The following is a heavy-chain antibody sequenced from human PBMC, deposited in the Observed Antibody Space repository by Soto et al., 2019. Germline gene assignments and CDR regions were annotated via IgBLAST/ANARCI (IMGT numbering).Heavy chain of an antibody. CDR1: GFSFSTYG. CDR2: IWYDGSDK. Sequence: GGSLRCACAASGFSFSTYGFHWVRQAPGKVLEWVAVIWYDGSDKYYADSVKGRLTISRDNSKNTLYLQMNSLRAEDTALYYCAKDRSHTLDGMDVWGQGTTVTVSS. J-gene: IGHJ6*02. CDR3: AKDRSHTLDGMDV. V-gene: IGHV3-33*06. D-gene: IGHD6-13*01.